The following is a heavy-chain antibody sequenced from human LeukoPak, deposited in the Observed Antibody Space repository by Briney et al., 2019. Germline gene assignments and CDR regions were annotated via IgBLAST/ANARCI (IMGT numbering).Heavy chain of an antibody. CDR3: ARGRHTIVATIPFDY. D-gene: IGHD5-12*01. CDR1: GGSISSYY. J-gene: IGHJ4*02. CDR2: IYYSGST. Sequence: SETLSLTCTVPGGSISSYYWSWIRQPPGKGLEWIGYIYYSGSTNYNPSLKSRVTISVDTSKNQFSLKLSSVTAADTAVYYCARGRHTIVATIPFDYWGQGTLVTVSS. V-gene: IGHV4-59*01.